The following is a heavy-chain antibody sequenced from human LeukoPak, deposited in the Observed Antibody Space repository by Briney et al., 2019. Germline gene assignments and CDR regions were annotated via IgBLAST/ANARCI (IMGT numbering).Heavy chain of an antibody. CDR1: GFTFDDYG. CDR2: ISGSGGST. CDR3: AKDHRYSSSWYPGY. V-gene: IGHV3-23*01. Sequence: GGSLRLSCAASGFTFDDYGMSWVRQAPGKGLEWVSAISGSGGSTYYADSVKGRFTISRDNSKNTLYLQMNSLRAEDTAVYYCAKDHRYSSSWYPGYWGQGTLVTVSS. J-gene: IGHJ4*02. D-gene: IGHD6-13*01.